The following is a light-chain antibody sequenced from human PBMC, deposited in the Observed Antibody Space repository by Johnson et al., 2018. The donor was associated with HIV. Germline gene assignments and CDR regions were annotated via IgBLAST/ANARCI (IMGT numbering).Light chain of an antibody. J-gene: IGLJ1*01. Sequence: QSVLTQPPSVSAAPGQKVTISCSGSSSNIGNNYESWYQQLPGTAPKLLIYDNNKRPSGIPDRFSGSKSGTSATLGITGLQTGDEADYYCGTWDSSLSAVVFGTGTKVTVL. CDR3: GTWDSSLSAVV. V-gene: IGLV1-51*01. CDR2: DNN. CDR1: SSNIGNNY.